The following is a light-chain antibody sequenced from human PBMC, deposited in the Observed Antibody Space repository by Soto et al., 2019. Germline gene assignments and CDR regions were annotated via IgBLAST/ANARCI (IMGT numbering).Light chain of an antibody. Sequence: QSVLTQPPSASGTPGQRVTISSSGSSSNIGSNPVNWYQQLPRTAPKLLIYSNNQRPSGVPDRFSGSKSGTSASLAISGLQSEDEADYYCAAWDDSLNNVVFGGGTKLTVL. CDR3: AAWDDSLNNVV. J-gene: IGLJ2*01. V-gene: IGLV1-44*01. CDR1: SSNIGSNP. CDR2: SNN.